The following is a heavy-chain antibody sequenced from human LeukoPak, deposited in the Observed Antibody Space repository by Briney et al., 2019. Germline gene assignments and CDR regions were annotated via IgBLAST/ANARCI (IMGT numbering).Heavy chain of an antibody. D-gene: IGHD1-26*01. J-gene: IGHJ3*02. CDR1: GYTLTELS. CDR2: FDPEDDET. Sequence: ASVKVSCKVSGYTLTELSMHWVRQAPGKGLEWMGGFDPEDDETIYAQKFQGRVTMTEDTSTDTAYMELSSLRSEDTAVYYCATDKRELPLDAFDIWGQGTMVIVSS. V-gene: IGHV1-24*01. CDR3: ATDKRELPLDAFDI.